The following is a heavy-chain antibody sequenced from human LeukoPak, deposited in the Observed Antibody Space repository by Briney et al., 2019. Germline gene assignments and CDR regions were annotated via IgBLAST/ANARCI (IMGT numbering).Heavy chain of an antibody. Sequence: GGTLRLSCAASGFTFNHYGLSWVRQAPGKGLEWVSSISGTGGSTYYAESVKGRFTISRDNSKNTLFLQMNSLRAKDTAVYYCAKDERRGGPDDYWGQGTLVTVSS. CDR2: ISGTGGST. CDR3: AKDERRGGPDDY. V-gene: IGHV3-23*01. CDR1: GFTFNHYG. D-gene: IGHD1-1*01. J-gene: IGHJ4*02.